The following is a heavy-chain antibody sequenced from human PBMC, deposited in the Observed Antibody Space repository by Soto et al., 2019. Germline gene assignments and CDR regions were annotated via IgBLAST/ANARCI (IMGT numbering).Heavy chain of an antibody. CDR1: GFTFSSYG. D-gene: IGHD6-13*01. CDR2: ISYDVSNK. Sequence: QVQLVESGGGVVQPGRSLRLSCAASGFTFSSYGMHWVRQAPGKGLEWAAVISYDVSNKYYADSVKGRFTISRDNSKNTLYLQMNSLRAEDTAVYCCAKPPYSGSWYGYCYGMDVWGQGTTVTVSS. CDR3: AKPPYSGSWYGYCYGMDV. V-gene: IGHV3-30*18. J-gene: IGHJ6*02.